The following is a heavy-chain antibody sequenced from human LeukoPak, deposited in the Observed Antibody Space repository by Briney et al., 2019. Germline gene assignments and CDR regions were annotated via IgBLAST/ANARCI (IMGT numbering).Heavy chain of an antibody. D-gene: IGHD5-12*01. Sequence: ASVKVSCKASGYTFTNYAISWVRQAPGQGLEWVGWISAYNGDTNYAQKLQGRVTMTTDTSTSTAYMDLRSLRSDDTAVYYCARVRNSGFRYVNSWGQGTLVTVSS. CDR1: GYTFTNYA. CDR3: ARVRNSGFRYVNS. J-gene: IGHJ4*02. CDR2: ISAYNGDT. V-gene: IGHV1-18*01.